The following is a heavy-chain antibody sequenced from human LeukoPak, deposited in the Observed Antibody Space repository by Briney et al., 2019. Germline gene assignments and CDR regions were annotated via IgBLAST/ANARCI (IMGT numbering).Heavy chain of an antibody. V-gene: IGHV3-23*01. J-gene: IGHJ4*02. CDR3: AKDHSYCGGDCYSSSFDY. Sequence: GGSLRLSCAASGFIFGSYAMSWVRQAPGKGLEWVSTISASGGNTYYADSVKGRFTISRDNSKNTLYLQMNSLRAEDTAVYYCAKDHSYCGGDCYSSSFDYWGQGTLVTVSS. D-gene: IGHD2-21*02. CDR2: ISASGGNT. CDR1: GFIFGSYA.